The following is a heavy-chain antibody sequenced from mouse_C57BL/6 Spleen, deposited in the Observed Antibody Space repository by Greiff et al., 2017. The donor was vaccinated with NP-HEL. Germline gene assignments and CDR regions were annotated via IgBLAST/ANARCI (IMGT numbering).Heavy chain of an antibody. V-gene: IGHV1-64*01. CDR1: GYTFTSYW. CDR3: ARCYNGSSLYYFGC. Sequence: QVQLQQPGAELVKPGASVKLSCKASGYTFTSYWMHWVKQRPGQGLEWIGMIHPNSGSTNYNEKIKSKVTLTVDKSSSTAYMQLSSMTSEDAAVYYCARCYNGSSLYYFGCWGQSTTLTVSS. D-gene: IGHD1-1*01. CDR2: IHPNSGST. J-gene: IGHJ2*01.